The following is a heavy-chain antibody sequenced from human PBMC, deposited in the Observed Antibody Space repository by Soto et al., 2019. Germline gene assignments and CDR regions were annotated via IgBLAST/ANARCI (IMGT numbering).Heavy chain of an antibody. D-gene: IGHD3-22*01. CDR2: ISSSSSYT. Sequence: GGSLRLSCAASGFTFSDYYMSWIRQAPGKGLEWVSYISSSSSYTNYADSVKGRFTISRDNAKNSLYLQMNSLRAEDTAVYYCARDRPTNYYDSSGLRPAWGQGTLVTVSS. J-gene: IGHJ5*02. V-gene: IGHV3-11*06. CDR3: ARDRPTNYYDSSGLRPA. CDR1: GFTFSDYY.